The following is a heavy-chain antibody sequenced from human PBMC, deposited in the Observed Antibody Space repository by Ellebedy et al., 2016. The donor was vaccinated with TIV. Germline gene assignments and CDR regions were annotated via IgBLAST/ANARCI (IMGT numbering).Heavy chain of an antibody. CDR2: ISPYNGNT. V-gene: IGHV1-18*01. J-gene: IGHJ4*02. D-gene: IGHD4-17*01. CDR3: ARKDHYGDYLAY. CDR1: GYTFTTYG. Sequence: ASVKVSCXTSGYTFTTYGINWVRQAPGQGLDWVGWISPYNGNTNYAQNLQGRVTMTTDTSTSTAYMELRSLRSDDTAVYYCARKDHYGDYLAYWGQGTLVTVSS.